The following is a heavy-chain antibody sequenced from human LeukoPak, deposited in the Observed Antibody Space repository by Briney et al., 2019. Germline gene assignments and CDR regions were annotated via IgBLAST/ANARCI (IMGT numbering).Heavy chain of an antibody. V-gene: IGHV1-2*02. D-gene: IGHD6-13*01. J-gene: IGHJ5*02. CDR1: GYTFIDYY. CDR2: INPNSGGT. Sequence: ASVKVSCKASGYTFIDYYMHWVRQAPGQGLEWMGWINPNSGGTNYAQKFQGRVTMTRDTSISTAYMELRSLRSDDTAMYYCARQIPYSSSSGWFDPWGQGTLVTVSS. CDR3: ARQIPYSSSSGWFDP.